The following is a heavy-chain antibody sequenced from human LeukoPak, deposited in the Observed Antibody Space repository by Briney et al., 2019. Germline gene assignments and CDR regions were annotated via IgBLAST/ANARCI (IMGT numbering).Heavy chain of an antibody. CDR1: EFTFKNAW. D-gene: IGHD1-1*01. J-gene: IGHJ4*02. CDR2: IRSKTDGGTT. CDR3: STGLIPTTGYY. Sequence: GGSLRLSCAASEFTFKNAWMNWVRQAPAKGLEWVGRIRSKTDGGTTDYAAPVRGRFTISRDDSKNMLYLQMNSLKTEDTAVYYCSTGLIPTTGYYWGQGTLVAVSS. V-gene: IGHV3-15*01.